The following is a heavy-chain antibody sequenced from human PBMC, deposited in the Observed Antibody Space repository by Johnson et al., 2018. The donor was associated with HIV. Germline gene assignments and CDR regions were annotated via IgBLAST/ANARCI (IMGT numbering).Heavy chain of an antibody. V-gene: IGHV3-20*04. D-gene: IGHD5-18*01. Sequence: VQLVESGGGVVRPGGSLRLSCAASGFTFDHYVMTWVRQIPGKGLEWVCGMGWNDGTTGYADSVKGRFTISRDNAKNSLYLQMNSLRAEDTAVYYCARDQWIQLWRDAFDIWGQGTMVSVSS. J-gene: IGHJ3*02. CDR1: GFTFDHYV. CDR2: MGWNDGTT. CDR3: ARDQWIQLWRDAFDI.